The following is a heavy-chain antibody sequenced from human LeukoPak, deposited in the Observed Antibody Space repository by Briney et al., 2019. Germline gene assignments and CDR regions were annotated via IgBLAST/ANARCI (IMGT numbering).Heavy chain of an antibody. CDR1: GGSFSGYY. J-gene: IGHJ3*02. CDR3: ARVPSMDNWNYVDAVGAFDI. CDR2: INHSGST. Sequence: SETLSLTCAVYGGSFSGYYWSWIRQPPGKGLEWIGEINHSGSTNYNPSLKSRVTISVDTSKNQFSLKLSSVTAADTAVYYCARVPSMDNWNYVDAVGAFDIWGQGTMVTVSS. V-gene: IGHV4-34*01. D-gene: IGHD1-7*01.